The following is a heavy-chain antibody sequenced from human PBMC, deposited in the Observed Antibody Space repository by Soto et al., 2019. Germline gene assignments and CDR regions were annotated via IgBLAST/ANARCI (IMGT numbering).Heavy chain of an antibody. Sequence: LETLSLTCTVSGGSSSSGPYSWGWIRKPPGKGLEWIGTFYYSGSTYYNPSLESRVTISVDTSKNQFSLKVSSVTAADTAVYYCARLGGYCTITSCYGYYGMDVWGQGTTVTVSS. J-gene: IGHJ6*02. D-gene: IGHD2-2*01. CDR2: FYYSGST. CDR1: GGSSSSGPYS. V-gene: IGHV4-39*01. CDR3: ARLGGYCTITSCYGYYGMDV.